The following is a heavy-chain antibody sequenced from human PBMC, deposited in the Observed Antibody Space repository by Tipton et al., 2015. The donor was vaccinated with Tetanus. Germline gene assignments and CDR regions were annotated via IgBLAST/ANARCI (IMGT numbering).Heavy chain of an antibody. D-gene: IGHD5-12*01. CDR2: IHPSGIT. J-gene: IGHJ4*02. V-gene: IGHV4-34*01. CDR1: GGSFSNYY. Sequence: GLVKPSETLSLTCAVYGGSFSNYYLTWIRQPPGQGLEWIGEIHPSGITNYNPSLINRVTISVDTSKNQFSLRLTSVTAADTAVYYCSRGVDRTKAGIDWGQGTLVTVSS. CDR3: SRGVDRTKAGID.